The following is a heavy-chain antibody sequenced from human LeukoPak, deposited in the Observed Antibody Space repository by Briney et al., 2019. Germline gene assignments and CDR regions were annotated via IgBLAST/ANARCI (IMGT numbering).Heavy chain of an antibody. Sequence: ASVKASCKASGYTFTSYDINWVRQATGQGLEWMGWMNPNSGNTGYAQKFQGRVTMTRNTSISTAYMELSSLRSEDTAVYYCARGPAVGATGEFDYWGQGTLVTVSS. J-gene: IGHJ4*02. D-gene: IGHD1-26*01. V-gene: IGHV1-8*01. CDR1: GYTFTSYD. CDR2: MNPNSGNT. CDR3: ARGPAVGATGEFDY.